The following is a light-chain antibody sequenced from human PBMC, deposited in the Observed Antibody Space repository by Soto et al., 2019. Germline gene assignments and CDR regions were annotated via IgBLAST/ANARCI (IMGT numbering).Light chain of an antibody. V-gene: IGKV1-5*03. J-gene: IGKJ1*01. Sequence: DIHMTQSPSTLSASVGDRVTITCRASQSISIWLAWYQQKPGKAPNLLIYKTSSLETGVPSRFSGSESGTEFTLTISSLQPDDFATYYCQHWSDYSWTFGQGTKVEVK. CDR1: QSISIW. CDR3: QHWSDYSWT. CDR2: KTS.